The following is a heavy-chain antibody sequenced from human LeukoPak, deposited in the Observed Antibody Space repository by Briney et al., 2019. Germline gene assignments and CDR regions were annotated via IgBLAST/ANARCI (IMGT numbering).Heavy chain of an antibody. CDR3: ARGGDAFDI. CDR1: GGSFSGYY. Sequence: SETLSLTCAVYGGSFSGYYWSWIRQPPGKGLEWIGEINHSGSTNYDPSLKSRVTISVDTSKNQFSLKLSSVTAADTAVYYCARGGDAFDIWGQGTMATVSS. CDR2: INHSGST. J-gene: IGHJ3*02. V-gene: IGHV4-34*01.